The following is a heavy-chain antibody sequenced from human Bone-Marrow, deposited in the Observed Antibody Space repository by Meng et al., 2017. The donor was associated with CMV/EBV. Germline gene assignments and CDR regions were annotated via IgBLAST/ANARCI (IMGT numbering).Heavy chain of an antibody. Sequence: SETLSLTCTVSGGSISSYYWSWIRQPPGKGLEWIGYVYYSGSTDYNPSLKGRVTILVDTSKNQFSLKLSSVTPADTAVYYCARMEGEAAGTLGYWGQGTLVTVSS. CDR2: VYYSGST. V-gene: IGHV4-59*01. CDR1: GGSISSYY. J-gene: IGHJ4*02. CDR3: ARMEGEAAGTLGY. D-gene: IGHD6-13*01.